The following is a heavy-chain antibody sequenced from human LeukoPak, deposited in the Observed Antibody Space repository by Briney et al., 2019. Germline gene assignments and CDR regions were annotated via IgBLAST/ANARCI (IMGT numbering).Heavy chain of an antibody. D-gene: IGHD4-17*01. CDR1: GGSISSGDYY. CDR3: ASTINNDYGDYGRFDY. V-gene: IGHV4-30-4*08. Sequence: SETLSLTCTVSGGSISSGDYYWGWIRQPPGKGREWVGYIYYSGSTYYNPSLKSRVTISVDTSKNQFSLKLSSVTAADTAVYYCASTINNDYGDYGRFDYWGQGTLVTVSS. J-gene: IGHJ4*02. CDR2: IYYSGST.